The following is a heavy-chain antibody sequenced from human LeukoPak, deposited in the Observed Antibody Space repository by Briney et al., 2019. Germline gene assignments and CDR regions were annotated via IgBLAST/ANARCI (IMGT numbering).Heavy chain of an antibody. J-gene: IGHJ3*02. CDR2: VNPSDGSP. CDR3: ARYSGAYDAFDI. CDR1: GYAFTNYY. D-gene: IGHD4-17*01. V-gene: IGHV1-46*04. Sequence: ASVKVSCKASGYAFTNYYMHWVRQAPGQGFEWMGIVNPSDGSPSYAQKLQGRVTMTRDTSTSTVYMELSSLRSEDTAIYYCARYSGAYDAFDIWGQGTMVTVSS.